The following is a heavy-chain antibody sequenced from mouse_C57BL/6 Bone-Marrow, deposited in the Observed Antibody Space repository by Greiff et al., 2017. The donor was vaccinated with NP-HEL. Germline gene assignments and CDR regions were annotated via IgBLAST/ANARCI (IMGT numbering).Heavy chain of an antibody. V-gene: IGHV1-59*01. CDR1: GYTFTSYW. Sequence: VKVVESGAELVRPGTSVKLSCKASGYTFTSYWMHWVKQRPGQGLEWIGVIDPSDSYTNYNQKFKGKATLTVDTSSSTAYMQLSSLTSEDSAVYYCARSIYYYGSSYVGWFAYWGQGTLVTVSA. D-gene: IGHD1-1*01. CDR3: ARSIYYYGSSYVGWFAY. J-gene: IGHJ3*01. CDR2: IDPSDSYT.